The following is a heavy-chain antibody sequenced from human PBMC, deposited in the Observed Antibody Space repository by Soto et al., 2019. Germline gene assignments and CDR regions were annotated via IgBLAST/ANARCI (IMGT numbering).Heavy chain of an antibody. J-gene: IGHJ4*02. CDR3: ARDGSYGTEFDY. CDR1: GGSISSYY. CDR2: IYYSGST. D-gene: IGHD5-18*01. Sequence: SETLSLTCTVSGGSISSYYWSWIRHPPGKGLEWIGYIYYSGSTNYNPSLKSRVTISVDTSKNQFSLKLSSVTAADTAVYYCARDGSYGTEFDYWGQGTLVTVSS. V-gene: IGHV4-59*01.